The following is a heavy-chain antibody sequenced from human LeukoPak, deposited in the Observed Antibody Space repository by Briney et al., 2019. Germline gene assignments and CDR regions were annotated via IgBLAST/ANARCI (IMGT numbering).Heavy chain of an antibody. J-gene: IGHJ3*02. CDR3: ARPQSGSYAAFDI. CDR1: GYRFISYW. CDR2: SYPGDSDT. D-gene: IGHD1-26*01. Sequence: GESLKISCKGSGYRFISYWIGRVRQMPGKGLEGMGASYPGDSDTRYSPSFQAQVTISADKSLSTAYLQWSSLKASDTAMYYCARPQSGSYAAFDIWGQGTMVTVSS. V-gene: IGHV5-51*01.